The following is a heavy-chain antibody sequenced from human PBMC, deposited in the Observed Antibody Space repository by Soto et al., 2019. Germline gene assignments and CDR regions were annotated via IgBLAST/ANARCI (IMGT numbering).Heavy chain of an antibody. Sequence: GVSLRLSCEASGFTFGNYARTWGRQAPGKGLEWVSTISGSGDRTYYADSVTGRFTISRDNSKNTLYLQMHSLGVEDTAVYFCAKDTVAIRSFYFDSWAQGTLVTVSS. CDR1: GFTFGNYA. V-gene: IGHV3-23*01. J-gene: IGHJ4*02. CDR3: AKDTVAIRSFYFDS. CDR2: ISGSGDRT. D-gene: IGHD2-21*01.